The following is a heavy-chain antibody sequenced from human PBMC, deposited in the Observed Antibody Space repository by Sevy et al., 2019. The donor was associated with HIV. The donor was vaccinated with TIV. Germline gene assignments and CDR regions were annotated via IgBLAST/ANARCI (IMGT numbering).Heavy chain of an antibody. D-gene: IGHD3-22*01. J-gene: IGHJ4*02. V-gene: IGHV3-74*01. CDR1: GFTFSSYW. Sequence: GGSPRLSCAASGFTFSSYWMHWVRQAPGKGLVWVSLINSDGSSTNYADSVKGRFTISRDNAKNTLYLQMNSLRAEDTAVYFCARVGLGYDTSGVDYWGQGTLVTVSS. CDR3: ARVGLGYDTSGVDY. CDR2: INSDGSST.